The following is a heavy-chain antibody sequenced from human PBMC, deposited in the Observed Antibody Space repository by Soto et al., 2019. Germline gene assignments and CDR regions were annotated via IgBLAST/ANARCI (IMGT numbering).Heavy chain of an antibody. J-gene: IGHJ6*04. CDR1: GFPLSTYG. Sequence: PGVSLRLSCAASGFPLSTYGMTWVRQAPGKGLEWVSAITGTGGNTYYVDSVKGRFTSSRDNSKNMLYLQMNSLRVEDTAVYYCARIRGYWYGLDVWGKGPTVTGSS. V-gene: IGHV3-23*01. CDR3: ARIRGYWYGLDV. CDR2: ITGTGGNT.